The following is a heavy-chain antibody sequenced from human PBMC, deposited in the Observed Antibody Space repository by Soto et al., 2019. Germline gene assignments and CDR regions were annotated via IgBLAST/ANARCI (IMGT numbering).Heavy chain of an antibody. D-gene: IGHD6-6*01. CDR3: AIDGAGRHWRAFDI. V-gene: IGHV4-34*01. J-gene: IGHJ3*02. CDR2: INHSGST. Sequence: SETLSLACAVYGGSFSGYYWSWIRQPPGKGLEWIGEINHSGSTNYNPSLKSRVTISVDTSKNQFSLKLSSVTAADTAVYYCAIDGAGRHWRAFDISRQRTIVIVSS. CDR1: GGSFSGYY.